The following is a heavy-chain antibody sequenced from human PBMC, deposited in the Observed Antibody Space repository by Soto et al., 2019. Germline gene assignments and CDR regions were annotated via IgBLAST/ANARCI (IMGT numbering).Heavy chain of an antibody. V-gene: IGHV3-23*01. CDR1: GFPISSYA. Sequence: GGSMRLSCAASGFPISSYARSWVRKATGKGLEWVSAISGSGGSTYYADSVKGRFTISRDNSKNTLYLQMNSLRAEDTAVYYCAKDPPAHSSGWSYYFDYWGQGTLVTVSS. CDR2: ISGSGGST. D-gene: IGHD6-19*01. CDR3: AKDPPAHSSGWSYYFDY. J-gene: IGHJ4*02.